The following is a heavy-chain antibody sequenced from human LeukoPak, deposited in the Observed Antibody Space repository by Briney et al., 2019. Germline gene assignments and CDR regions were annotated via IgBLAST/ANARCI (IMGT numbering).Heavy chain of an antibody. D-gene: IGHD3-22*01. Sequence: SETLSLTCAVYGGSFSGYYWSWIRQPPGKGLEWIGEINHSGSTSYNPSLKSRVTISVDTSKNQFSLKLSSVTAADTAVYYCAREVITTSAFDIWGQGTMVTVSS. CDR3: AREVITTSAFDI. J-gene: IGHJ3*02. CDR1: GGSFSGYY. CDR2: INHSGST. V-gene: IGHV4-34*01.